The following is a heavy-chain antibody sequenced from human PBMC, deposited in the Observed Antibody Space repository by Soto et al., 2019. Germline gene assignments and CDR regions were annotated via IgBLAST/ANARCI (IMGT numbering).Heavy chain of an antibody. CDR1: GNSFSRNIAA. V-gene: IGHV6-1*01. CDR2: TYYRSKWYN. CDR3: QRAPLRYFDWLLSGAFDI. Sequence: PSQSLALSCTISGNSFSRNIAALCRIMQAPARPLAWLGRTYYRSKWYNDYAVSVNRRITINPDTSKNQFSLQLNSVSPEDTAVYYCQRAPLRYFDWLLSGAFDIWGQGTMVTVS. D-gene: IGHD3-9*01. J-gene: IGHJ3*02.